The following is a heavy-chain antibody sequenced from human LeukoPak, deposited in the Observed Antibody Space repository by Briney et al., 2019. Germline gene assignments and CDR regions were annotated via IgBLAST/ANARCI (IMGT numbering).Heavy chain of an antibody. D-gene: IGHD6-19*01. J-gene: IGHJ6*02. CDR3: ARGAPHGQWLVRARTYYYYGMDV. CDR1: GFTFSSYW. Sequence: GGSLRLSCAASGFTFSSYWMPWVRQAPGKGLVWVSRINSDGSSTSYADSVKGRFTISRDNAKNTLYLQMNSLRAEDTAVYYCARGAPHGQWLVRARTYYYYGMDVWGQGTTVTVSS. V-gene: IGHV3-74*01. CDR2: INSDGSST.